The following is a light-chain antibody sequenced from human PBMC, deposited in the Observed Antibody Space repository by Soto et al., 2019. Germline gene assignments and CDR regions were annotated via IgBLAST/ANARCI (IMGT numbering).Light chain of an antibody. CDR3: QQSYSTPYT. J-gene: IGKJ2*01. Sequence: DIQMTQSPSSLSASVGDRVTITCRASQSISNYLNWYQLKPGKAPKLLIYAASRLQGGVPSSFSGSGTGTDFTLTISSLQPEDFATYSCQQSYSTPYTFGQGTKLEI. CDR1: QSISNY. V-gene: IGKV1-39*01. CDR2: AAS.